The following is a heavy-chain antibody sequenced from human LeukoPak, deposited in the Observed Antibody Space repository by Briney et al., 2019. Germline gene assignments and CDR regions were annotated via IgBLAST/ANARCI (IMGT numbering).Heavy chain of an antibody. D-gene: IGHD1-26*01. CDR2: IKQDGSEK. CDR1: GFTFSTYW. J-gene: IGHJ4*02. CDR3: ARGRYTGSYFN. Sequence: GGSLRLSCAASGFTFSTYWMTWIRQAPGKGLEWVANIKQDGSEKYYVDSVKGRFTISTDNGKNSLFLQMNSLRAEDTAVYCCARGRYTGSYFNWGQGTLVTVSS. V-gene: IGHV3-7*01.